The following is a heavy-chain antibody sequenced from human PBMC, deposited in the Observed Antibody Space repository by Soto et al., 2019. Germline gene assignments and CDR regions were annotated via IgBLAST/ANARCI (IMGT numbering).Heavy chain of an antibody. CDR1: ADSISSYY. J-gene: IGHJ4*02. CDR3: ARGRHYYDSSGYYYYFDY. Sequence: PSETLYLTCTVSADSISSYYWTWIRQPPGKGLEWIGFISYSGTTNYTPSLKSRVTISVDTSKNQFSLKLNSVTAADTAVYYCARGRHYYDSSGYYYYFDYWGLGTLVTVSS. V-gene: IGHV4-59*01. D-gene: IGHD3-22*01. CDR2: ISYSGTT.